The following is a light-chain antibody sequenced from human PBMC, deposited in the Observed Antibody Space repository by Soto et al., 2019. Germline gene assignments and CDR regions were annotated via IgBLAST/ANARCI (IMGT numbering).Light chain of an antibody. J-gene: IGLJ1*01. CDR2: AVT. CDR1: SSDVGGYNY. V-gene: IGLV2-14*01. CDR3: SSYTSSSTL. Sequence: QSALTQPASVSGSPGQSITISCTGTSSDVGGYNYVSWYQQHPGKAPKLMIYAVTDRPSGVSSRSSGSKSGNTASLTISGLQAEDEADYYCSSYTSSSTLFGTGTKVT.